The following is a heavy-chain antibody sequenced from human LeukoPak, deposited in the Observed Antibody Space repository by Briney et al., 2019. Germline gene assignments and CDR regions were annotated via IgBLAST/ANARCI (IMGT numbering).Heavy chain of an antibody. J-gene: IGHJ4*02. V-gene: IGHV4-59*01. CDR3: AKDQDILTGYYLDY. Sequence: SETLSLTCTVSGGSISSNYWSWIRQPPGKGLEWIGYIYHTGSTNYNPSLKSRVTISVDTSKNQFSLKLNSVTAADTAVYYCAKDQDILTGYYLDYWGQGTLVTVSS. D-gene: IGHD3-9*01. CDR2: IYHTGST. CDR1: GGSISSNY.